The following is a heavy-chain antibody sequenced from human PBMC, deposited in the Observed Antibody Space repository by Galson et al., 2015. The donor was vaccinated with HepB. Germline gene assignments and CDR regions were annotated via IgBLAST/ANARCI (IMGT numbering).Heavy chain of an antibody. CDR1: GFTFSSYG. CDR2: IWYDGSNK. CDR3: AREHEALCGGDCPFDY. Sequence: SLRLSCAASGFTFSSYGMHWVRQAPGKGLEWVAVIWYDGSNKYYADSVKGRFTISRDNSKNTLYLQMNSLRAEDTAVYYCAREHEALCGGDCPFDYWGQGTLVTVSS. D-gene: IGHD2-21*02. J-gene: IGHJ4*02. V-gene: IGHV3-33*01.